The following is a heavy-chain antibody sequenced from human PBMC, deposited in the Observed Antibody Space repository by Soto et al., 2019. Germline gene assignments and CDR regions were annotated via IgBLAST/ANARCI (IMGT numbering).Heavy chain of an antibody. CDR1: GGSISSSNW. V-gene: IGHV4-4*02. Sequence: QVQLQESGPGLVKPSGILSLTCAVSGGSISSSNWWSWVRQPPGEWLEWTGEIYHSGSTNCNPYHKSRDTISVATSKSQCSPKVSSVTTADTAVYYCASRPHQWLDPYCFDYWGQGTLVTVSS. D-gene: IGHD6-19*01. CDR3: ASRPHQWLDPYCFDY. CDR2: IYHSGST. J-gene: IGHJ4*02.